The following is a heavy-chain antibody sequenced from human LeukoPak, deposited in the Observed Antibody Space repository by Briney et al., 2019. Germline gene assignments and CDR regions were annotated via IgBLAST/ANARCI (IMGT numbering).Heavy chain of an antibody. CDR2: IYSGGST. Sequence: PGGSLRLSCAASGFTVSSNYMSWVRQAPGKGLEWVSVIYSGGSTYYADSVKGRFTISRDNSKNTLYLQMNSLRAEDTAVYYCARDFQEGTVGATTVPGYSGQGTLVTVSS. D-gene: IGHD1-26*01. V-gene: IGHV3-66*01. J-gene: IGHJ4*02. CDR3: ARDFQEGTVGATTVPGY. CDR1: GFTVSSNY.